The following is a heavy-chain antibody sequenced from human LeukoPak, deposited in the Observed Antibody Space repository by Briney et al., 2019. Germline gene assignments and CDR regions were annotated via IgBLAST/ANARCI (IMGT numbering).Heavy chain of an antibody. J-gene: IGHJ4*02. CDR1: GFTFSSYG. V-gene: IGHV3-30*18. CDR2: ISYDGSNK. CDR3: AKGPAGRTLDY. Sequence: GRSLRLSCAASGFTFSSYGMHWVRQAPGKGLEWVAVISYDGSNKYYADSVKGRFTISRDNSKNTLYLQMNSLRAEDTAVYYCAKGPAGRTLDYWGQGTLVTVSS. D-gene: IGHD6-13*01.